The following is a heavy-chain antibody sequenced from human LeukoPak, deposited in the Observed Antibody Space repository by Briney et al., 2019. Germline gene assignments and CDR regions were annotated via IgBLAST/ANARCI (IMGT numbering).Heavy chain of an antibody. D-gene: IGHD1-26*01. Sequence: SETLSLTCTVSGYSISSGYYWGWIRQPPGKGLEWIGSGSTYYNPSLKSRVTISVDTSKNQFSLKLSSVTAADTAVYYCARVVGATKSSAFDIWGQGTMVTVSS. CDR1: GYSISSGYY. CDR3: ARVVGATKSSAFDI. J-gene: IGHJ3*02. V-gene: IGHV4-38-2*02. CDR2: SGST.